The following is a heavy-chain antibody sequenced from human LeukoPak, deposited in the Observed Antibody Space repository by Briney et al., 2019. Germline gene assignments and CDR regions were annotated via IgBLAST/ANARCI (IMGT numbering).Heavy chain of an antibody. CDR2: IYYSGTS. Sequence: PSETLSLTCTVSGGSIYNSIYYWGWIRQPPGKGREWIGSIYYSGTSYYNPSLKSRVTISVDTSKNQFSLKLSSVTAADTAVYYCARVVVIATDLGAFDIWGQGTMVTVSS. CDR1: GGSIYNSIYY. CDR3: ARVVVIATDLGAFDI. D-gene: IGHD2-21*01. J-gene: IGHJ3*02. V-gene: IGHV4-39*01.